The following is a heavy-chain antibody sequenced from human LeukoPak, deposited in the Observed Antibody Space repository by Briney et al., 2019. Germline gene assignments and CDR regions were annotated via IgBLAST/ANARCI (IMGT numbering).Heavy chain of an antibody. CDR2: ISGSGSRT. J-gene: IGHJ3*02. CDR3: AKGSREWELLDAFDI. CDR1: GFTYSSYG. D-gene: IGHD1-26*01. V-gene: IGHV3-23*01. Sequence: GRSLRLSCAASGFTYSSYGMTWVRQAPGKGLEWVSGISGSGSRTDYADSVKGRFTISRDNAKNTLYLQMNSLRAEDTAAYYCAKGSREWELLDAFDIWGQGTMVTVSS.